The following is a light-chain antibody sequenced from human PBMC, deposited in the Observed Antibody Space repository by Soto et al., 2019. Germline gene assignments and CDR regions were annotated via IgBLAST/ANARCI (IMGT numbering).Light chain of an antibody. CDR2: EVS. V-gene: IGLV2-8*01. CDR1: SSDVGGYNY. J-gene: IGLJ1*01. Sequence: QCVLTHPPSASGSPGQSVTISCTGTSSDVGGYNYVSWYQQHPGKAPKLMIYEVSKRPSGVPDRFSGSKSGNTASLTVSGLQAEDEADYYCSSYAGSNNLGVFGTGTKVTVL. CDR3: SSYAGSNNLGV.